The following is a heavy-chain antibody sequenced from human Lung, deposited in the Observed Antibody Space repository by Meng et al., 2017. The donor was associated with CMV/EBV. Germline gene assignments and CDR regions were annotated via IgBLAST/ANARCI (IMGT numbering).Heavy chain of an antibody. CDR3: AKDGLFINDFWTGYSYLDF. D-gene: IGHD3/OR15-3a*01. CDR2: IWPDGNYK. V-gene: IGHV3-33*06. CDR1: GFSFNNYG. J-gene: IGHJ4*02. Sequence: GGSLRLXWVASGFSFNNYGMYWVRQAPGKGLEWVAVIWPDGNYKHHADSVEGRFTVSRDNSKHTLYLQMNRLRAEDPAIYYCAKDGLFINDFWTGYSYLDFWXQGTXVNVSS.